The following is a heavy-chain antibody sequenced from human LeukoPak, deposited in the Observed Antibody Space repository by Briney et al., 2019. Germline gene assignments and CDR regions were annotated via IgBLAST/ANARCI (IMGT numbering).Heavy chain of an antibody. CDR3: VRQYYRSGRYSLPFDY. CDR2: IDQNHPN. CDR1: GVSVSTSGMG. Sequence: SGRRPLNPTQTPTLTGTVSGVSVSTSGMGWSWFRPPPVETLEWLARIDQNHPNYYSTCLKIRLNIYKDTSKDQVVLTMTNMDHVETAKYYCVRQYYRSGRYSLPFDYWGQGTLVTVSS. D-gene: IGHD3-10*01. J-gene: IGHJ4*02. V-gene: IGHV2-70*11.